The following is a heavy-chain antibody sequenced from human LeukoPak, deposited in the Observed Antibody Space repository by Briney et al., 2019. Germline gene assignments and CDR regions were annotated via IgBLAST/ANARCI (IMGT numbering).Heavy chain of an antibody. J-gene: IGHJ6*03. CDR1: GFSFNDHT. V-gene: IGHV3-43*01. CDR2: ISWDAGST. CDR3: AKDARYCGATTCYLGGYYYYMDV. Sequence: GGSLRLSCAASGFSFNDHTMHWVRQAPGKGLEWVSLISWDAGSTYYADPVEGRFTISRDNSKNSLYLQMNSLRTEDTALYYCAKDARYCGATTCYLGGYYYYMDVWGKGTTVTVSS. D-gene: IGHD2-2*01.